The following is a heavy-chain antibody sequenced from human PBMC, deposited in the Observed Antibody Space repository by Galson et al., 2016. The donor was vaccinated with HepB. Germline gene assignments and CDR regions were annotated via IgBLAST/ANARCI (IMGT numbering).Heavy chain of an antibody. J-gene: IGHJ6*04. CDR1: GFIFDDFG. V-gene: IGHV3-20*04. D-gene: IGHD3-10*01. CDR3: VSDETGVDV. Sequence: SLRLSCAASGFIFDDFGMTWVRQPPGKGLEWVSSISWNGGIITYADSVKGRFTISRDNAKNSLYLEMNSLRGEDTALYYWVSDETGVDVWGKGTTVTVSS. CDR2: ISWNGGII.